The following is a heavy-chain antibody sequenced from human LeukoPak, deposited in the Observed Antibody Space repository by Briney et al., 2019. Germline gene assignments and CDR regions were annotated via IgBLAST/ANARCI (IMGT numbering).Heavy chain of an antibody. CDR1: GYHFSFYH. CDR2: ISTYNDNT. D-gene: IGHD6-19*01. CDR3: AREKSSGWYGGSAFDI. J-gene: IGHJ3*02. Sequence: ASVKISCKASGYHFSFYHIHWVRQAPGQGLEWMGWISTYNDNTVYAQKFQGRVTMTTDTSTSTAYMELRSLRSDDTAVYYCAREKSSGWYGGSAFDIWGQGTMVTVSS. V-gene: IGHV1-18*01.